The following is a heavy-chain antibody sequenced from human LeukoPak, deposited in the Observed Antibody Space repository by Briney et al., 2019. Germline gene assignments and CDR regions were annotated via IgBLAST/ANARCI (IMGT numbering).Heavy chain of an antibody. Sequence: SETLSLTCAVYGGSFSGYYWSWIRQPPGKGLEWIGEINHSGSTNYNPSLKSRVTISVDTSKNQFSLKLSSVAAADTAVYYCARSRNSIAAAGSMSYWGQGTLVTVSS. CDR2: INHSGST. CDR1: GGSFSGYY. J-gene: IGHJ4*02. CDR3: ARSRNSIAAAGSMSY. D-gene: IGHD6-13*01. V-gene: IGHV4-34*01.